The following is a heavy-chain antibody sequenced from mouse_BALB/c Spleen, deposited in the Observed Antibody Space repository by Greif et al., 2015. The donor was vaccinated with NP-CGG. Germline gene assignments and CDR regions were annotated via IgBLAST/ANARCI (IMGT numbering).Heavy chain of an antibody. Sequence: VQLKQSGPELEKPGASVKISCKASGYSFTGYNMNWVKQSNGKSLEWIGNIDPYYGGTSYNQKFKGKATLTVDKSSSTAYMQLKSLTSEDSAVDYCARESIYYYGSSPRFYAMDYWGQGTSVTVSS. CDR2: IDPYYGGT. V-gene: IGHV1-39*01. CDR3: ARESIYYYGSSPRFYAMDY. J-gene: IGHJ4*01. D-gene: IGHD1-1*01. CDR1: GYSFTGYN.